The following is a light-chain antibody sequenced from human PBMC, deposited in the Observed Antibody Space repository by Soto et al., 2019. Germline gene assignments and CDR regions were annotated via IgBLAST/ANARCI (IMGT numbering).Light chain of an antibody. Sequence: SYELTQPPSVSVAPGKTARITCGGDNIRTKSVHWFQQKPGQAPVLVIYYDSDRPSGIPERFSGSNSGNTATLTISRVEAGDEADYYCQVWDSSSDHRVFGGGIKLTVL. CDR3: QVWDSSSDHRV. CDR2: YDS. J-gene: IGLJ3*02. V-gene: IGLV3-21*04. CDR1: NIRTKS.